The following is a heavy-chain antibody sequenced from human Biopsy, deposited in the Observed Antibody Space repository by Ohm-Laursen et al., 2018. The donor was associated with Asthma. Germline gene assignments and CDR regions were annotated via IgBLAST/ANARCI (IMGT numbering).Heavy chain of an antibody. CDR3: ARDYYDFWNRSVYTYFGMDV. V-gene: IGHV4-34*09. CDR1: GGSFSGYY. Sequence: TLSLTCPVYGGSFSGYYWTWVRQRPGKGLEWIGNIYHRGNTKYNPSLKSRLSFSVDTSKNQFSLKLSSVTAADTAIYFCARDYYDFWNRSVYTYFGMDVWGRGTTVVVSS. CDR2: IYHRGNT. J-gene: IGHJ6*02. D-gene: IGHD3-3*01.